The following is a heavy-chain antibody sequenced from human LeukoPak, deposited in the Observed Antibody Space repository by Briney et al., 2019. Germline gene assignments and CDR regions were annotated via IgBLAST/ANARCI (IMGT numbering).Heavy chain of an antibody. CDR3: AKGRLEFYGSARYYFDS. Sequence: PGGSLRLSCAASGFIFSSYGMHWVRQAPGKGLEWVAFIRHDASSQYYADSVRGRFTISRDSSKDTLYLQMNSLRTEDTAVYFCAKGRLEFYGSARYYFDSWGQGSLVTVSS. V-gene: IGHV3-30*02. CDR2: IRHDASSQ. J-gene: IGHJ4*02. D-gene: IGHD3-10*01. CDR1: GFIFSSYG.